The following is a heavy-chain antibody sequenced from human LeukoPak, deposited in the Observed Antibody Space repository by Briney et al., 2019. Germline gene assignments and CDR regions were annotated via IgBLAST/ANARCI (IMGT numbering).Heavy chain of an antibody. J-gene: IGHJ4*02. Sequence: SETLSLTCTVSGGSISSSSYYWGWIRQPPGKGLEWIGSIYYSGSTYYNPSLKSRVTISVDTSKNQFSLKLSSVTAADTAVYYCARELLGGELPNFDYWGQGTLVTVSS. V-gene: IGHV4-39*07. D-gene: IGHD1-26*01. CDR1: GGSISSSSYY. CDR3: ARELLGGELPNFDY. CDR2: IYYSGST.